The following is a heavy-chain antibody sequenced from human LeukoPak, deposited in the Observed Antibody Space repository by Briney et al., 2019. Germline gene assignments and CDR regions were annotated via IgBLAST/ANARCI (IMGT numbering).Heavy chain of an antibody. Sequence: PGGSLRLSCAASGFTFSSYAMSWVRQAPGKGLEWVAVISYDGHNEYYADSVKGRFTISRDNSKNTVYVQMNSLRAEDTAVYYCAKGVGYGGMDVWGQGTTVTVSS. CDR3: AKGVGYGGMDV. V-gene: IGHV3-30*18. D-gene: IGHD2-8*01. J-gene: IGHJ6*02. CDR1: GFTFSSYA. CDR2: ISYDGHNE.